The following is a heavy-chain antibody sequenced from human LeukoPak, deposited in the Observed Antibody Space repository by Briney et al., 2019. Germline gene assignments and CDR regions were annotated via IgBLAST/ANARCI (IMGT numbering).Heavy chain of an antibody. V-gene: IGHV1-2*02. CDR1: GYTFTGYY. CDR3: ARDYSSSWYLPDY. Sequence: ASVNVSCKASGYTFTGYYMHWVRQAPGQGLEWMGWINPNSGGTNYAQKFQGRVTMTRDTSISTAYMELSRLRSDDTAVYYCARDYSSSWYLPDYWGQGTLVTVSS. CDR2: INPNSGGT. J-gene: IGHJ4*02. D-gene: IGHD6-13*01.